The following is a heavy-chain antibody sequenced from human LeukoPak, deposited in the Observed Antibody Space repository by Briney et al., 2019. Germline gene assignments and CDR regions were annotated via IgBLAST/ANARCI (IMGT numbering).Heavy chain of an antibody. CDR1: GGSFSGYY. CDR3: ARGWDSYGYPDY. V-gene: IGHV4-34*01. J-gene: IGHJ4*02. Sequence: SETLSLTCAVYGGSFSGYYWSWIRQPPGKGLEWIGEINHSGSTNYNPSLKSRVTISVDTSKNQFSLKLSSVTAADTAVYYCARGWDSYGYPDYWGQGTLVTVSS. CDR2: INHSGST. D-gene: IGHD5-18*01.